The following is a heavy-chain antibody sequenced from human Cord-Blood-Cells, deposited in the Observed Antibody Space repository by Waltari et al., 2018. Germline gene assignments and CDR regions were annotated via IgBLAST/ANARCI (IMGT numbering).Heavy chain of an antibody. CDR1: GGTFSSYA. J-gene: IGHJ4*02. V-gene: IGHV1-69*01. Sequence: QVQLVQSGAEVKKPGSSVKVSCKASGGTFSSYAISWVRQAPGQGLEWMGGVSTIFGTANYAQTFQGRDTTTADESTSPADMELSSLRSEDTAVYYCARGPQKYSSSSGYFDYWGQGTLVTVSS. D-gene: IGHD6-6*01. CDR2: VSTIFGTA. CDR3: ARGPQKYSSSSGYFDY.